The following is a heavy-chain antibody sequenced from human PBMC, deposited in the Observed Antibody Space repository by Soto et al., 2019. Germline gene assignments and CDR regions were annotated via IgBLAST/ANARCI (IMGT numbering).Heavy chain of an antibody. J-gene: IGHJ6*03. CDR1: GFILSDCA. V-gene: IGHV3-48*01. CDR2: ISSRSSVI. Sequence: EVQLVESGGGLVQPGGSLRLSCATSGFILSDCAMNWVRQAPGKGLEWVSYISSRSSVIDYADSVKGRFTVSRDNARNSLYLQMNSLRAEDTAVYYCARDLSWGSNWYYYMDVWGKGTTVTVSS. D-gene: IGHD7-27*01. CDR3: ARDLSWGSNWYYYMDV.